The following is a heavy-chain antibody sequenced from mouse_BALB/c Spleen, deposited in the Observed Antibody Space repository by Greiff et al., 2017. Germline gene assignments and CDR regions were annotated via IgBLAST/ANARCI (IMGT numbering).Heavy chain of an antibody. V-gene: IGHV1S81*02. D-gene: IGHD2-1*01. CDR2: INPSNGGT. CDR1: GYTFTSYY. CDR3: TRKEGIYYGNYYAMDY. J-gene: IGHJ4*01. Sequence: QVQLQQSGAELVKPGASVKLSCKASGYTFTSYYMYWVKQRPGQGLEWIGEINPSNGGTNFNEKFKSKATLTVDKSSSTAYMQLSSLTSEDSAVYYCTRKEGIYYGNYYAMDYWGQGTSVTVSS.